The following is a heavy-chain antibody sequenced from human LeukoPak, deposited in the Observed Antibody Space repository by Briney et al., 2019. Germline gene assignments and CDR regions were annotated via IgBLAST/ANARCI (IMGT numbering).Heavy chain of an antibody. J-gene: IGHJ4*02. V-gene: IGHV1-2*02. CDR1: GYTFIDYY. D-gene: IGHD3-9*01. Sequence: PSVKVSCKASGYTFIDYYIHWVRQAPGQGLERMGWINPNSGGTNYAQKFQGRVTMTRDTSINTTFMDLSSLTSDDTAVYYCARGHDNTGYNYFDYWGPGTLVAVSS. CDR3: ARGHDNTGYNYFDY. CDR2: INPNSGGT.